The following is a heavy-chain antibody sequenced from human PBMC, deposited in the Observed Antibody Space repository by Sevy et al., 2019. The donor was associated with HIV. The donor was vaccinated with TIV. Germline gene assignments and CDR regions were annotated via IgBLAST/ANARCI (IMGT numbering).Heavy chain of an antibody. Sequence: GGSLRLSCAASGFTFSSYGMHWVRQAPGKGLEWVAVIWYDGSNKYYADSVKGRFTISRDNSKNTLYLQMNSLRAEDTAVYYCARAAGHRKYQLYRQLRYYFGYWGQGTLVSVSS. J-gene: IGHJ4*02. V-gene: IGHV3-33*01. CDR1: GFTFSSYG. CDR2: IWYDGSNK. D-gene: IGHD2-2*01. CDR3: ARAAGHRKYQLYRQLRYYFGY.